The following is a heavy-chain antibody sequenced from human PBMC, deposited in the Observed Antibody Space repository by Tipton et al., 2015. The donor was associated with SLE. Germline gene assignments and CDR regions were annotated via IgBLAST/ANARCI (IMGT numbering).Heavy chain of an antibody. CDR1: GFTFSSYS. CDR2: ISSSSSYI. D-gene: IGHD6-19*01. V-gene: IGHV3-21*01. Sequence: SLRLSCAASGFTFSSYSMNWVRQAPGKGLEWVSSISSSSSYIYYADSVKGRFTISRDNAKNSLYLQMNSLRAEDTAVYYCARSYSSWEDFDYWGQGTLVTVSS. J-gene: IGHJ4*02. CDR3: ARSYSSWEDFDY.